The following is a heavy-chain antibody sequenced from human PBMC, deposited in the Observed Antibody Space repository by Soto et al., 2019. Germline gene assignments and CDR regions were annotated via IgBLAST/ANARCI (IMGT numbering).Heavy chain of an antibody. V-gene: IGHV1-69*12. CDR2: INPFYISTTD. D-gene: IGHD1-1*01. CDR3: ARQGGDTTGLGGFDA. J-gene: IGHJ5*02. CDR1: GGSFGNSA. Sequence: QVHLVQSGADVKKPGSSVKVSCKPSGGSFGNSAINWLRQAPGQRLEWIGDINPFYISTTDNSAERFQGRVTISADESRGTVFLELRSLKSDDTAVYYGARQGGDTTGLGGFDAWGQATLVTVSS.